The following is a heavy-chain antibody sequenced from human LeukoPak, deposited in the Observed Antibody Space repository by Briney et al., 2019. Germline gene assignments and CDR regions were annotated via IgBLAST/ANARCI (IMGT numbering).Heavy chain of an antibody. D-gene: IGHD3-10*01. Sequence: SETLSLTCTVSGGSLSNYYWSWLRQPSGKGLEWIGYIYYSGSTNYSPSLKSRVTMSVDTSKNQLSLRLSSVTAADTAVYYCARRASYGSGSYYNNFYGMDVWGQGTTVTVSS. V-gene: IGHV4-59*08. CDR1: GGSLSNYY. CDR3: ARRASYGSGSYYNNFYGMDV. J-gene: IGHJ6*02. CDR2: IYYSGST.